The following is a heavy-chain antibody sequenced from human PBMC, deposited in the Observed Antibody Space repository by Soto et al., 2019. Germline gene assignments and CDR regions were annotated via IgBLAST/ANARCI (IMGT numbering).Heavy chain of an antibody. V-gene: IGHV3-15*01. CDR3: TTLYCSSSSCPATLNYYYYMDV. CDR1: GFTFSNAW. D-gene: IGHD2-2*01. Sequence: PGGSLRLSCAASGFTFSNAWMSWVRQAPGKGMEWVGRIKSKTDGGTTDYAAPVKGRFTISRDDSKNTLYLQMNSLKTEDTAVYYCTTLYCSSSSCPATLNYYYYMDVWGKGTTVTVSS. CDR2: IKSKTDGGTT. J-gene: IGHJ6*03.